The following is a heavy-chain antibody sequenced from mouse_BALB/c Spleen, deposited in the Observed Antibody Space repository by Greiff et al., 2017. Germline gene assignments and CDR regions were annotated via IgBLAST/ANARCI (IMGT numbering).Heavy chain of an antibody. D-gene: IGHD2-3*01. Sequence: VQLQQSGAELMKPGASVKISCKATGYTFSSYWIEWVKQRPGHGLEWIGEILPGSGSTNYNEKFKGKATFTADTSSNTAYMQLSSLTSEDSAVYYCARGDGYYYAMDYGGQGTSVTVSA. V-gene: IGHV1-9*01. J-gene: IGHJ4*01. CDR1: GYTFSSYW. CDR3: ARGDGYYYAMDY. CDR2: ILPGSGST.